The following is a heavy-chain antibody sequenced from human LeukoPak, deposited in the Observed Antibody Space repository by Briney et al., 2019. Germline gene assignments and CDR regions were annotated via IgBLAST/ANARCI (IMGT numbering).Heavy chain of an antibody. CDR2: IYYSGST. V-gene: IGHV4-59*01. J-gene: IGHJ3*02. Sequence: PSETLSLTCTVSGGSISSYYWSWIRQPPGKGLEWIGYIYYSGSTNYNPPLKSRVTISVDTSKNQFSLKLSSVTAADTAVYYCARAEYSSSVDAFDIWGQGTMVTVSS. CDR1: GGSISSYY. D-gene: IGHD6-6*01. CDR3: ARAEYSSSVDAFDI.